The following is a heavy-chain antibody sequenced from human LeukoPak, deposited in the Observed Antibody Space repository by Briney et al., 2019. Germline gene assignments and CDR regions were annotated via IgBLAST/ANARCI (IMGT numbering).Heavy chain of an antibody. Sequence: SETLSLTCTVSGGSISSSSNYWGWIRQPPGKGLEWIGTIYYSGSTYYNPSLKSRVTLSVDTSKNQFSLKLRSVTAPDTAVYYCARAVGRGPGGHFDYWGQGTLVSVSS. V-gene: IGHV4-39*01. J-gene: IGHJ4*02. CDR3: ARAVGRGPGGHFDY. CDR2: IYYSGST. CDR1: GGSISSSSNY. D-gene: IGHD4-23*01.